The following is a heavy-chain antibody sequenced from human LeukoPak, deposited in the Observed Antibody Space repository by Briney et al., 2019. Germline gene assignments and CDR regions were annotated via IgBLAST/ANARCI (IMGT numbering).Heavy chain of an antibody. J-gene: IGHJ5*02. Sequence: ASETLSLTCTVSGGSISSSSYYWGWIRQPPGKGREWIGSIYYSGSTYYNPSLKSRVTISVDTSKNQFSLKLSSVTAADTAVYCCARPAGYYDSSGSNNWFDPWGQGILVTVSS. CDR1: GGSISSSSYY. V-gene: IGHV4-39*07. CDR3: ARPAGYYDSSGSNNWFDP. CDR2: IYYSGST. D-gene: IGHD3-22*01.